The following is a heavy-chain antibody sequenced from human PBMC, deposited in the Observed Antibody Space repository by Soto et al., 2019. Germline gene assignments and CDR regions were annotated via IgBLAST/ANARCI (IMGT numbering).Heavy chain of an antibody. CDR2: ISYDGSNK. D-gene: IGHD4-17*01. CDR1: GFTFSSYG. Sequence: GGSLRLSCAASGFTFSSYGMHWVRQAPGKGLEWVAVISYDGSNKYYADSVKGRFTISRDNSKNTLYLQMNSLRAEDTAVYYCVIPQDEMTTVTTFDYWGQGTLVTVSS. J-gene: IGHJ4*02. CDR3: VIPQDEMTTVTTFDY. V-gene: IGHV3-30*03.